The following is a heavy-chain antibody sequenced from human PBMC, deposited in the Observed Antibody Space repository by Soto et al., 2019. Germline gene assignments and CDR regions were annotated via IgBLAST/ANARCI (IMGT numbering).Heavy chain of an antibody. CDR1: GYAFTTYV. D-gene: IGHD3-10*01. CDR3: ARGRYGEY. CDR2: ISAHNGNT. Sequence: QVHLVQSGAEVKKPGASVKVSCKGSGYAFTTYVITWLRQAPGQGLEWMGWISAHNGNTNYAQKLQGRVTVTRDTSTSTAYMELRSLRSDDTAVYYCARGRYGEYWGQGALVTVSS. J-gene: IGHJ4*02. V-gene: IGHV1-18*01.